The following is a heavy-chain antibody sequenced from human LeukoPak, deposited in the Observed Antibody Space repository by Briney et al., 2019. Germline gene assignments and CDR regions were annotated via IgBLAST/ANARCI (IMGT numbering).Heavy chain of an antibody. Sequence: SETLSLTCTVSGGSISSSSHYWGWIRQPPGKGLEWIGSIYISGSTNYNPSLKSRVTMSIDTSKNQFSLKLTFVTAADTAVYYCAREVVDATPSRDYYYYMDVWGKGTTVTVSS. D-gene: IGHD2-15*01. CDR1: GGSISSSSHY. V-gene: IGHV4-39*07. CDR2: IYISGST. CDR3: AREVVDATPSRDYYYYMDV. J-gene: IGHJ6*03.